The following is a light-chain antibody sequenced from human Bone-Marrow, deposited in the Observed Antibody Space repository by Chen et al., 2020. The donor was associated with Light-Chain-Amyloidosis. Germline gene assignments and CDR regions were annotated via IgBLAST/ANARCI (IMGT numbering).Light chain of an antibody. CDR3: QVWDRSSDRPV. Sequence: SYVLTQPSSVSVAPGQTATIACGGNNIGSTSVHWYQQTPGQAPLLVVYDDSSRPSGIPERLSGSTCGTTATLTISRGEAGDEADYYWQVWDRSSDRPVFGGGTKLTVL. CDR1: NIGSTS. V-gene: IGLV3-21*02. CDR2: DDS. J-gene: IGLJ3*02.